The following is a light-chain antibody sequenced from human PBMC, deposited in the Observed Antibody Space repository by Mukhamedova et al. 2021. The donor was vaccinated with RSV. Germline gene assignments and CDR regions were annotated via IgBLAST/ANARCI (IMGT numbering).Light chain of an antibody. CDR2: DVS. V-gene: IGLV2-11*01. Sequence: VTISCTGTSSDVGGYNYVSWYQQHPGKAPKLMIYDVSKRPSGVPDRFSGSKSGNTASLTIPGLQAEDEADYYCCSYAGSYTYVFG. CDR1: SSDVGGYNY. J-gene: IGLJ1*01. CDR3: CSYAGSYTYV.